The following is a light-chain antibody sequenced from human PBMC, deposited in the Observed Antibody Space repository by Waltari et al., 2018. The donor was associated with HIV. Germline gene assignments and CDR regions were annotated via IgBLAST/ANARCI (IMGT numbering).Light chain of an antibody. J-gene: IGLJ3*02. CDR2: HDH. V-gene: IGLV1-44*01. CDR3: AAWDDSLSGFV. Sequence: QSVLTQPPSLSAAPGHKINISCSGGGSNIGSRTVHWYQQLPSRAPKLILDHDHRRPSGVSDRFTASKSGTSASLFISKLQAADEATYYCAAWDDSLSGFVFGGGT. CDR1: GSNIGSRT.